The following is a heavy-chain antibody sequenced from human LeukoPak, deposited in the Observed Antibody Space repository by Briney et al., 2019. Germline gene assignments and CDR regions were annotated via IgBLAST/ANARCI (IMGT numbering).Heavy chain of an antibody. J-gene: IGHJ4*02. CDR2: IYYRGST. CDR3: ARLSGYSSGHYYSDY. Sequence: SKTLSLTCTVSGGSISSDYWSWIRQPPGKGLEWIEYIYYRGSTNYNPSLKSRVTISVDTSKNQFSLKLSSVTAADTAVYYCARLSGYSSGHYYSDYWGQGTLVTVSS. D-gene: IGHD3-22*01. V-gene: IGHV4-59*01. CDR1: GGSISSDY.